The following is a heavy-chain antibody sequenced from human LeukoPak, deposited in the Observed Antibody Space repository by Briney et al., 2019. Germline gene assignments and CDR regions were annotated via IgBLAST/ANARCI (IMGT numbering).Heavy chain of an antibody. D-gene: IGHD3-10*01. CDR1: GASITRRY. Sequence: PSETLSLTCTVSGASITRRYWSGIRQPPGKGLEWIGYINYSGNTNYNPSLKSRVTISVDTSKNQFSLKLSSVTAADTAVYYCGRGGGGSYLEYSFDYWGQGTLVTVSS. CDR2: INYSGNT. CDR3: GRGGGGSYLEYSFDY. J-gene: IGHJ4*02. V-gene: IGHV4-59*11.